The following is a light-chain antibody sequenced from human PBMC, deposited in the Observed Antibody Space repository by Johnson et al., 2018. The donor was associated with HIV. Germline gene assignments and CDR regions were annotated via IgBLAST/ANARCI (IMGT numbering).Light chain of an antibody. CDR1: SSNIGNNY. Sequence: QSVLTQSPSVSAAPGQKVTISCSGSSSNIGNNYVSWYQQLPGTAPKLLIYDNNKRPSGIPDRFSGSKSGTSATLGITGLQTGDEADYYCGTWDSSLSAEVFGTGTKVTGL. J-gene: IGLJ1*01. CDR3: GTWDSSLSAEV. CDR2: DNN. V-gene: IGLV1-51*01.